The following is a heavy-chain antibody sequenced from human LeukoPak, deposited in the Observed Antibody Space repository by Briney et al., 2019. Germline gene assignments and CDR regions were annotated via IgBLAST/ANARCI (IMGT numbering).Heavy chain of an antibody. CDR1: GGSISSSSYY. CDR3: ARSGATVKLFDY. Sequence: SETLSLTCTVSGGSISSSSYYWGWIRQPPGKGLEWIGSIYYSGSTYYNPSLKSLVTISVDTSKNQFSLKLSSVTAADTAVYYCARSGATVKLFDYWGQGTLVTVSS. V-gene: IGHV4-39*01. J-gene: IGHJ4*02. CDR2: IYYSGST. D-gene: IGHD4-17*01.